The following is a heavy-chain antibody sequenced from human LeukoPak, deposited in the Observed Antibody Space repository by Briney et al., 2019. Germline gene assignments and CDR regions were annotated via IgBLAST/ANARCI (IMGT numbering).Heavy chain of an antibody. D-gene: IGHD2-21*02. CDR2: ISSSSSYI. CDR3: ARVLGDYPPDDY. Sequence: PGGSLRLSCAVSGFTFSSYSMNWVRQAPGKGLEWVSSISSSSSYIYYADSVKGRFTISRDNAKNSLYLQMNSLRAEDTAVYYCARVLGDYPPDDYWGQGTLVTVSS. CDR1: GFTFSSYS. V-gene: IGHV3-21*01. J-gene: IGHJ4*02.